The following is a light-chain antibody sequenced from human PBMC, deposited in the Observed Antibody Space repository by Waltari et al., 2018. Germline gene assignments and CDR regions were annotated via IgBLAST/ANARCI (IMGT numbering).Light chain of an antibody. Sequence: QSALTQPASVSGSPGQSITISCTGTSSDVGGYNYVSWYQQHPGIAPKLMIYEVSNRPSGVSNRVSGSKSGNTASLTISGLQAEDEADYYCISYTSSSTWVFGGGTKLTVL. J-gene: IGLJ3*02. CDR2: EVS. V-gene: IGLV2-14*01. CDR1: SSDVGGYNY. CDR3: ISYTSSSTWV.